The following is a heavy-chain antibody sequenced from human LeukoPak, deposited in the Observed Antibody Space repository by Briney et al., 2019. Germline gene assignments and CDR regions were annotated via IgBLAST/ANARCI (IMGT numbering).Heavy chain of an antibody. J-gene: IGHJ4*02. D-gene: IGHD1-26*01. CDR2: FDPEDGET. V-gene: IGHV1-24*01. Sequence: ASVKVSCKVSGYTLTELSMHWVRQAPGKGLEWMGDFDPEDGETICAQKFQGRVTMTEDTSTDTAYMELSSLRSEDTAVYHCAVRSDSGSYRVFDYWGQGTLVTVSS. CDR3: AVRSDSGSYRVFDY. CDR1: GYTLTELS.